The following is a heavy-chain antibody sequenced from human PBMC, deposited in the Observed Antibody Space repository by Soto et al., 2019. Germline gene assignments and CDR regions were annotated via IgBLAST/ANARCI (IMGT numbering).Heavy chain of an antibody. Sequence: GGSLRLSCAASGFTFSSYAMSWVRQAPGKGLEWVSAISGSGGSTYYADSVKGRFTISRDNSKNTLYLQMNSLRAEDTAVYYCAPTNKGYFDWFSSYNWFDPWGQGTLVTVSS. D-gene: IGHD3-9*01. CDR2: ISGSGGST. CDR3: APTNKGYFDWFSSYNWFDP. J-gene: IGHJ5*02. CDR1: GFTFSSYA. V-gene: IGHV3-23*01.